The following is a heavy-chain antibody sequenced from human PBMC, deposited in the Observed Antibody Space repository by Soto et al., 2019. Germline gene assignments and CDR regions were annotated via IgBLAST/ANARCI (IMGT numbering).Heavy chain of an antibody. CDR1: SGPRSTRN. CDR3: VRQAIRARPGLVDV. J-gene: IGHJ6*02. CDR2: VHSTGGS. Sequence: QGQLQQSGPGLVTPSETLSVTCSVYSGPRSTRNWGWMRQPPARGLEWIGYVHSTGGSSYYPSLKGPVTVSADTTTNQTPLTLSSVTAADPAFYYSVRQAIRARPGLVDVWGQGTTVTVSS. V-gene: IGHV4-59*08.